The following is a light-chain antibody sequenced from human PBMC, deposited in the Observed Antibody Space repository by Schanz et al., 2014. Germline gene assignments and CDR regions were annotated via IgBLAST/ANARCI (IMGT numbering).Light chain of an antibody. J-gene: IGKJ5*01. V-gene: IGKV1-39*01. CDR1: RSIFDY. Sequence: DIQMTQSPSFLSSSVGGRVSITCRASRSIFDYLIWYQQRPGKPPKLLIYGASTLQSGVPSRFSGSGSGTDFTLTISSLQPEDSASYFCQQSYSTPSITFGQGTRLEIK. CDR2: GAS. CDR3: QQSYSTPSIT.